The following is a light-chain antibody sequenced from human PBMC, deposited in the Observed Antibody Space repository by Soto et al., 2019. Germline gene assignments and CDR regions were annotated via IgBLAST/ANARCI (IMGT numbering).Light chain of an antibody. J-gene: IGKJ1*01. CDR3: HQRQSWPRT. V-gene: IGKV3-11*01. CDR1: QRVSSY. Sequence: EIVLTQSTATLSLSPGERATLSRRASQRVSSYLAWYQQKPGQAPGLLIYDTSTRATGVPARFSASGSGTDFTLTISDVQPEDFALYYCHQRQSWPRTFGQGTRWIS. CDR2: DTS.